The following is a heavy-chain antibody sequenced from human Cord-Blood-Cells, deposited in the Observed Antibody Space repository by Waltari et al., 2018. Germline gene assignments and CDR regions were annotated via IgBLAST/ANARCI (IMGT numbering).Heavy chain of an antibody. Sequence: QVQLQQWGAGLLKPSETLSLTCAVYGGSFSGYYWSWIRQPPGQGLEWIGEINHSGSTNYNPSLKSRVTISVDTSKNQFSLKLSSVTAADTAVYYCASVRGYDFWSGYFNWFDPWGQGTLVTVSS. CDR1: GGSFSGYY. CDR2: INHSGST. D-gene: IGHD3-3*01. J-gene: IGHJ5*02. CDR3: ASVRGYDFWSGYFNWFDP. V-gene: IGHV4-34*01.